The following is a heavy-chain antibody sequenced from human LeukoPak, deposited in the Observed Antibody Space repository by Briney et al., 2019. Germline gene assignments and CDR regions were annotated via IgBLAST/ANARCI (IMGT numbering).Heavy chain of an antibody. CDR2: IYSGGST. V-gene: IGHV3-53*04. D-gene: IGHD5-18*01. Sequence: GGSLRLSCAASGFTVSSNYMSWVRQAPGKGLEWVSVIYSGGSTYYADSVKGRFTISRHNSKNTLYLQMNSLRAEDTDVYYCARDHCRSYGSFYYGMDVWGQGTTVTVSS. CDR1: GFTVSSNY. CDR3: ARDHCRSYGSFYYGMDV. J-gene: IGHJ6*02.